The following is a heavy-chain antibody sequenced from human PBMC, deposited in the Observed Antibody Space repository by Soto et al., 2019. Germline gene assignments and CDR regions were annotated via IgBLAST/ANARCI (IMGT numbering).Heavy chain of an antibody. CDR2: ISWDGGST. V-gene: IGHV3-43*01. J-gene: IGHJ4*02. Sequence: GGSLRLSCAASGFTFDDYTMHWVRQAPGKGLEWVSLISWDGGSTYYADSVKGRFTISRDNSKNSLYLQMNSLRTEDTALYYCAKDHLSLSSGWSLGYWGQGTLVTVSS. CDR3: AKDHLSLSSGWSLGY. D-gene: IGHD6-19*01. CDR1: GFTFDDYT.